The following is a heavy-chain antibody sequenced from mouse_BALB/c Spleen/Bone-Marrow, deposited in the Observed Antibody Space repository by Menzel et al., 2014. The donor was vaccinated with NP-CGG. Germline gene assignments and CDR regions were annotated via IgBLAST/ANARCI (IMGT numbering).Heavy chain of an antibody. V-gene: IGHV5-9-2*01. CDR1: GFTFNRYV. J-gene: IGHJ4*01. Sequence: EVKLVESGGGLVKPGGSLKPSCAATGFTFNRYVMSWVRQTPEKRLEWVASISVGGSYSYYPDSANGRFPTSRDNAKNSLYLQMSSLKSEDTAMFYCARRGYGSHGYYAMDYWGQGTTVTVSS. CDR2: ISVGGSYS. D-gene: IGHD1-1*02. CDR3: ARRGYGSHGYYAMDY.